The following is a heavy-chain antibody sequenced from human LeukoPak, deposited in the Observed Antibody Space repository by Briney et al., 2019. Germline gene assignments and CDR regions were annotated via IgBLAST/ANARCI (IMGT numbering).Heavy chain of an antibody. J-gene: IGHJ4*02. CDR3: ARRPPSSIAARFVPARFDY. D-gene: IGHD6-6*01. V-gene: IGHV4-34*01. Sequence: PSETLSLTCAVYGGSFSGYYWSWIRQPPGKGLEWIGEINHSGSTNYNPSLKSRVTISVDTSKNQFSLKLSSVTAADTAVYYCARRPPSSIAARFVPARFDYWGQGTLVTVSS. CDR2: INHSGST. CDR1: GGSFSGYY.